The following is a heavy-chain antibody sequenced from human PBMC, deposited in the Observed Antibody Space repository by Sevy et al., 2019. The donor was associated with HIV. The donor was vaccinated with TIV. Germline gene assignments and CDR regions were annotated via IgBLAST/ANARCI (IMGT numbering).Heavy chain of an antibody. CDR1: GFTFSNYA. J-gene: IGHJ4*02. CDR3: VKDSIVGSGGTIWPDYFDY. Sequence: GGSLRLSCSASGFTFSNYAMHWVRLASGKGLEFVSGISTNGGRTYYADSVKGRFTISRDNSKNTLYLQMSSLRVEDMAVFYCVKDSIVGSGGTIWPDYFDYWGQGTLVTVSS. CDR2: ISTNGGRT. V-gene: IGHV3-64D*06. D-gene: IGHD1-26*01.